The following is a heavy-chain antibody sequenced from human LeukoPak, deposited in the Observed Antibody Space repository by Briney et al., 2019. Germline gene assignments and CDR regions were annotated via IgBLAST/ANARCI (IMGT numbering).Heavy chain of an antibody. Sequence: ASVKVSCKASGYTFTDYYMHWVRQAPGQGLEWMAKINPNSGATAYAERFQGRVTLTRDTSISTIHMELRTLTSGDTAVYYCARPSDYGDYIDYWGQGTPVTVSS. V-gene: IGHV1-2*02. D-gene: IGHD4-17*01. CDR2: INPNSGAT. CDR3: ARPSDYGDYIDY. CDR1: GYTFTDYY. J-gene: IGHJ4*02.